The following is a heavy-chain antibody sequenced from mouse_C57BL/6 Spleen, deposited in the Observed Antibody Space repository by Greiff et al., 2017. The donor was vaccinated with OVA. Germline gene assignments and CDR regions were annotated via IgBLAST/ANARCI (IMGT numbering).Heavy chain of an antibody. CDR2: IHPNSGSN. J-gene: IGHJ3*01. CDR3: SREGKLGRGCAY. CDR1: GYTFTSYW. D-gene: IGHD4-1*01. Sequence: QVQLQQPGAELVKPGASVKLSCKASGYTFTSYWMYWVKQRPGQGLEWIGMIHPNSGSNNYNEKFKSKATLTVDQSSSTDYKQLSSLTSEDSAVYYCSREGKLGRGCAYWGQGTLVTVSA. V-gene: IGHV1-64*01.